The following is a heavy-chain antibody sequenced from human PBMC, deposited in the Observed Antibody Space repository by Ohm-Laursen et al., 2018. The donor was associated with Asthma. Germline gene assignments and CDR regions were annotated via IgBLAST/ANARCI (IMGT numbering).Heavy chain of an antibody. Sequence: LRLSCAASGFPFNISWMAWVRQVPGKGLEWVAVISYDGSNKYYADSVKGRFTISRDNSKNTLYLQMNSLRAEDTAVYYCARDPSGSYFFSYYYGMDVWGQGTTVTVSS. CDR2: ISYDGSNK. J-gene: IGHJ6*02. D-gene: IGHD1-26*01. CDR3: ARDPSGSYFFSYYYGMDV. V-gene: IGHV3-30*03. CDR1: GFPFNISW.